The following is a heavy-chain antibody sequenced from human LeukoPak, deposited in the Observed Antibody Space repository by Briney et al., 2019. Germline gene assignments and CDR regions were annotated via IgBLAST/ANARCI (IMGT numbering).Heavy chain of an antibody. CDR1: GFTFSSYT. V-gene: IGHV3-30-3*01. CDR3: ARGLHYYYYGMDV. J-gene: IGHJ6*02. Sequence: GRSLRLSCAASGFTFSSYTMHWVRQAPGKGLEWVAVISYDGSNKYYADSVKGRFTISRDNSKNTLYLQMNSLRAEDTAVYYCARGLHYYYYGMDVWGQGTSVTVSS. D-gene: IGHD3-10*01. CDR2: ISYDGSNK.